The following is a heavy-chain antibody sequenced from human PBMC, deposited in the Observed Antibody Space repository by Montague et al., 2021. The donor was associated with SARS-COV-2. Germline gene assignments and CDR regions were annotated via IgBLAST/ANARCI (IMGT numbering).Heavy chain of an antibody. CDR2: THYSEST. V-gene: IGHV4-59*01. CDR1: GASMSSDY. J-gene: IGHJ4*02. CDR3: ARGRGFDWLGLDAYYFDY. D-gene: IGHD3-9*01. Sequence: SETLSLTCTVSGASMSSDYWTWIRQPPGKGLEWIGCTHYSESTDYNPSLKSRVTISVDTSRTQFSLRLTSMSAADTAVYYCARGRGFDWLGLDAYYFDYWGQGALVAVSS.